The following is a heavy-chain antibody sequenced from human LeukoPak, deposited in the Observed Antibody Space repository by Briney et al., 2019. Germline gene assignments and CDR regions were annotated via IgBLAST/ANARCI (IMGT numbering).Heavy chain of an antibody. D-gene: IGHD3-10*01. CDR2: IYHSGST. CDR1: GGSISSSNW. Sequence: PSGTLSLTCAVSGGSISSSNWWSWVRQPPGKGLEWIGEIYHSGSTNYNPSLKSRVTISVDKSKNQFSLKLSSVTAADTAVYYCARAIMIQTYYYGSGGMDVWGQGTTVTVSS. V-gene: IGHV4-4*02. CDR3: ARAIMIQTYYYGSGGMDV. J-gene: IGHJ6*02.